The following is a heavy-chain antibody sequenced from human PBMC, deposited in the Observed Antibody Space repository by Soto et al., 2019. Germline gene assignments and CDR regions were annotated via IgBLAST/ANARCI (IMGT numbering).Heavy chain of an antibody. V-gene: IGHV4-59*08. CDR3: ARRVCSYSCCYPGYDSWLYP. D-gene: IGHD3-9*01. CDR2: IHYSGTT. J-gene: IGHJ5*02. Sequence: SETLSLTCTVSGGSISSYYWNWIRQPPGKGLEWIGYIHYSGTTKYNPSLKSRVSTSVDTSKNQFSLNLSSVTAADTAVYYCARRVCSYSCCYPGYDSWLYPWGQGILVTVSS. CDR1: GGSISSYY.